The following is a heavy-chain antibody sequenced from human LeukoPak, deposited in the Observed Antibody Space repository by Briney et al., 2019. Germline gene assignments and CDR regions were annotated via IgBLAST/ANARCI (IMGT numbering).Heavy chain of an antibody. Sequence: AAVQVSCKASGYTFTSYYMHWVRQAPAHAREGMGVINTSGGNTTNALQFLGRVTMTRDTTTSKASMVLSSVPSEDSTGYHCVGGLDTWGQGTLVAVSS. CDR3: VGGLDT. CDR2: INTSGGNT. CDR1: GYTFTSYY. J-gene: IGHJ4*02. V-gene: IGHV1-46*01. D-gene: IGHD3/OR15-3a*01.